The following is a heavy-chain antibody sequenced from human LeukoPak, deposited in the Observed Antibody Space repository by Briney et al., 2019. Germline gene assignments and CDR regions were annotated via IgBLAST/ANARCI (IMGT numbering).Heavy chain of an antibody. CDR1: GFTFSDYW. Sequence: GGSLRLSCAASGFTFSDYWMSWVRQAPGEGLEWVANIKYHGSDEHYVDSVRGRFTISRDNAKNSLFLQMNSLRAEDTAVYYCARIGGSGTYWDYWGQGPLVTVSS. CDR3: ARIGGSGTYWDY. CDR2: IKYHGSDE. D-gene: IGHD3-10*01. V-gene: IGHV3-7*01. J-gene: IGHJ4*02.